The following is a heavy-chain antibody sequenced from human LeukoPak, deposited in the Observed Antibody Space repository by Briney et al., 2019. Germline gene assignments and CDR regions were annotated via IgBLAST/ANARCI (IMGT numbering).Heavy chain of an antibody. V-gene: IGHV3-23*01. J-gene: IGHJ4*02. CDR1: GFILSTYA. Sequence: AGGSLRLSCAASGFILSTYAISWVRQAPGRGLECVASISSSGYTIYYADSVKGRFTISRDNSKNTLYLQVNSLRAEDTAIYYCAKDLRVVGESSAGPLDHWGQGTLVTVSS. D-gene: IGHD2-15*01. CDR3: AKDLRVVGESSAGPLDH. CDR2: ISSSGYTI.